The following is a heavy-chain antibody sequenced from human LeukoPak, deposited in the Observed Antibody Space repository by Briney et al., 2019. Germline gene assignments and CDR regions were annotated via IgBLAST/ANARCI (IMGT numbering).Heavy chain of an antibody. CDR2: FDPEDGET. CDR1: GYTLTELS. V-gene: IGHV1-24*01. J-gene: IGHJ6*02. CDR3: ATDHRPYYYYGMDV. Sequence: GASVKVSCKVSGYTLTELSMHWVRQAPGKGLEWMGGFDPEDGETIYAQKFQGRVTMAEDTSTDTTYMELSSLRSEDTAVYYCATDHRPYYYYGMDVWGQGTTVTVSS.